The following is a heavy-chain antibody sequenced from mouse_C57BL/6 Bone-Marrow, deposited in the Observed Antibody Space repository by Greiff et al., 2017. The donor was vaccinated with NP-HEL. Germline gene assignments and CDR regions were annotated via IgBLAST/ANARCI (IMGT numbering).Heavy chain of an antibody. CDR2: IWRGGST. Sequence: VKLQESGPGLVQPSQSLSITCTVSGFSLTSYGVHWVRQSPGTGLEWLGVIWRGGSTDYNAAFMSRLFITKDNSKSQVCFKMNSLQADDTAIYYCATSISVLFDYWGQGTTLTVSS. J-gene: IGHJ2*01. V-gene: IGHV2-5*01. CDR3: ATSISVLFDY. CDR1: GFSLTSYG.